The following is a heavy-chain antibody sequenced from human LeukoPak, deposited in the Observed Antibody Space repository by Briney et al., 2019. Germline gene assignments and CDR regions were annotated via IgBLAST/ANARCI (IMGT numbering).Heavy chain of an antibody. Sequence: GGSLRLSCAASGFTFSSYGMHWVRQAPGKGLEWVAVISYDGSNKYYADSVKGRFTISRDNSKNTLYLQMNSLRAEDTAVYYCAKVGRAVAGVYYYYGMDVWGQGTTVTVSS. D-gene: IGHD6-19*01. CDR2: ISYDGSNK. J-gene: IGHJ6*02. V-gene: IGHV3-30*18. CDR1: GFTFSSYG. CDR3: AKVGRAVAGVYYYYGMDV.